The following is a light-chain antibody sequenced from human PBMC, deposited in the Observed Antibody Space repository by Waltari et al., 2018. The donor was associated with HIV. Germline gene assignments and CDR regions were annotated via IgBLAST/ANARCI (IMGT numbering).Light chain of an antibody. CDR1: DSDIGISNL. Sequence: QSALTQPASVSGSPGQSITISCIGTDSDIGISNLISCYHHPPDRAPTLVAFTANSRPSGIPFRFAGSKSGKTASLTISGLQAEDEGIYYCSSFERGGSLLFGGGTTVTVL. V-gene: IGLV2-18*02. CDR3: SSFERGGSLL. CDR2: TAN. J-gene: IGLJ3*02.